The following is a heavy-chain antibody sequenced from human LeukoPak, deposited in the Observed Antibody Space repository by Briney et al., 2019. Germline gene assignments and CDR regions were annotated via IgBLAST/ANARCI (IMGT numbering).Heavy chain of an antibody. CDR2: IYYSGST. D-gene: IGHD6-13*01. J-gene: IGHJ6*03. Sequence: SETLSLTCTVSGGSISSSSYYCGWIRQPPGKGLEWIGSIYYSGSTYYKPSLKSRVTISVDTSKTQFSLKLSSVPAADTAVYYCARARYSSSWYFRGQPWYYYMDVWGKGTTVTVSS. CDR3: ARARYSSSWYFRGQPWYYYMDV. CDR1: GGSISSSSYY. V-gene: IGHV4-39*07.